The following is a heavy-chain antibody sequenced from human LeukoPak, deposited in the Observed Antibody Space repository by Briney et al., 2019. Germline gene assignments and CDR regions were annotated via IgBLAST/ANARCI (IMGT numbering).Heavy chain of an antibody. CDR1: GYTFTSYG. D-gene: IGHD2-2*01. V-gene: IGHV1-18*01. CDR2: ISAYNGNT. J-gene: IGHJ6*03. CDR3: AKNVPIVVVPAAMAYYYYYYMEV. Sequence: GASVKVSCKASGYTFTSYGISWVRQAPGQGLEWMGWISAYNGNTNYAQKLQGRVTMTTDTSTSTAYMELRSLRSDDTAVYYCAKNVPIVVVPAAMAYYYYYYMEVWGKGTTVTVSS.